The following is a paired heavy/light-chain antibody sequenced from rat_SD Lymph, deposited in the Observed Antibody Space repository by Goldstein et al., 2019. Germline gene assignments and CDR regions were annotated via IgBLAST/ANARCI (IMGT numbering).Light chain of an antibody. V-gene: IGKV16S1*01. J-gene: IGKJ2-1*01. Sequence: DVQMTQSPSNLAASPGESVSINCKASKSISKYLAWYQQKPGKANKLLIYSGSTLQSGTPSRFSGSGSGTDFTLTIRNLEPEDFGLYYCQQHNEYPPTFGAGTKLELK. CDR3: QQHNEYPPT. CDR1: KSISKY. CDR2: SGS.
Heavy chain of an antibody. CDR2: IWWDDDK. CDR3: ARILLMYTTDWGTDVMDA. D-gene: IGHD1-6*01. V-gene: IGHV8-20*01. J-gene: IGHJ4*01. CDR1: GFSLSTYGMG. Sequence: QVTLKESGPGILQPSQTLSLTCTFSGFSLSTYGMGVGWIRQPSGKGLEWLANIWWDDDKYYNPSLKNRLTISKDTSNNQAFLKITNVDTADTATYYCARILLMYTTDWGTDVMDAWGQGASVTVSS.